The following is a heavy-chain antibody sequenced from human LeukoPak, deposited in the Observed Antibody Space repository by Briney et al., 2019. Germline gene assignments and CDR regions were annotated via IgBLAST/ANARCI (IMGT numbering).Heavy chain of an antibody. Sequence: SETLSLTCTVSIYSISDGYYWGWVRQLPGKGLEWIAAIFYSGHTYYNPSLKTRVTISLDTSKNQFSLKLTSMTAADTAVYFCARQNFHLFDFWGQGTLVAVSS. D-gene: IGHD2/OR15-2a*01. CDR3: ARQNFHLFDF. CDR1: IYSISDGYY. V-gene: IGHV4-38-2*02. J-gene: IGHJ4*02. CDR2: IFYSGHT.